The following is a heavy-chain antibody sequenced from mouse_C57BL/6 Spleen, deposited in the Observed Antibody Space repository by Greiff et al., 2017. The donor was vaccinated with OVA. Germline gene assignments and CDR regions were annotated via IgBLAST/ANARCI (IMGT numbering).Heavy chain of an antibody. J-gene: IGHJ2*01. D-gene: IGHD2-1*01. Sequence: EVKLMESGGGLVQPGGSMKLSCVASGFTFSNYWMNWVRQSPEKGLEWVAQIRLKSDNYATHYAESVKGRFTISRDDSKSSVYLQMNNLRAEDTGIYYCTEDGNYEDYWGQGTTLTVSS. CDR3: TEDGNYEDY. CDR2: IRLKSDNYAT. V-gene: IGHV6-3*01. CDR1: GFTFSNYW.